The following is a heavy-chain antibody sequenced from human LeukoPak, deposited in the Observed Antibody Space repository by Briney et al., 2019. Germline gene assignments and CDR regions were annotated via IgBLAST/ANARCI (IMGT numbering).Heavy chain of an antibody. CDR1: GFIFRNHA. D-gene: IGHD1-14*01. V-gene: IGHV3-23*01. CDR3: AKSLGNQEVIDY. J-gene: IGHJ4*02. CDR2: VSASGGST. Sequence: GGSLRLSCAASGFIFRNHAMNWVRQAPGQGLEWVSGVSASGGSTFNTDSVKGRFSISRDNSKNTLYLEMNSLRPEDTALYYCAKSLGNQEVIDYWGQGTLVTVSS.